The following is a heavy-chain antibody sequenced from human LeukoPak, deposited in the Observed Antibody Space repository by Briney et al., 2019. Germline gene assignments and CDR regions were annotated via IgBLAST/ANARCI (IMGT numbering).Heavy chain of an antibody. J-gene: IGHJ4*02. CDR3: AGYGDYDFWSGSGY. V-gene: IGHV3-30*02. CDR2: IRYDGSNK. Sequence: GGSLRLSCAASGFTFSSYGMHWVRQAPGKGLEWVAFIRYDGSNKYYADSVKGRFTISRDNSKNTLYLQMNSLRAEDTAVYYCAGYGDYDFWSGSGYWGQGTLVTVSS. D-gene: IGHD3-3*01. CDR1: GFTFSSYG.